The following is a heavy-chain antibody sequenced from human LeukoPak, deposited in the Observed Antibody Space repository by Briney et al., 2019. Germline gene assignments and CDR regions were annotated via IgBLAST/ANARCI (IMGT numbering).Heavy chain of an antibody. CDR3: ATGPYYYDSSGTDY. CDR2: ISGSGGST. Sequence: GGSLRLSCAASGFTFSSYAMSWVRQAPGKGLEWVSAISGSGGSTYYADSVRGRFTISRDNSKNTLYLQMNSLRAEDTAVYYCATGPYYYDSSGTDYWGQGTLVTVSS. J-gene: IGHJ4*02. D-gene: IGHD3-22*01. V-gene: IGHV3-23*01. CDR1: GFTFSSYA.